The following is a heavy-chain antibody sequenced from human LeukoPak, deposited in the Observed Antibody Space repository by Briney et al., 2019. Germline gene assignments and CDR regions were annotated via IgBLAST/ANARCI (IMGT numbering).Heavy chain of an antibody. Sequence: GGSLRLSCAVSGVTFSSYAMHWVRQAPGKGLEWVAVISYDGSNKYYADSVKGRFTISRDNSKNTLYLQMNSLRAEDTAVYYCARDNGEYYDSSGYFDYWGQGTLVTVSS. CDR1: GVTFSSYA. CDR3: ARDNGEYYDSSGYFDY. J-gene: IGHJ4*02. CDR2: ISYDGSNK. V-gene: IGHV3-30-3*01. D-gene: IGHD3-22*01.